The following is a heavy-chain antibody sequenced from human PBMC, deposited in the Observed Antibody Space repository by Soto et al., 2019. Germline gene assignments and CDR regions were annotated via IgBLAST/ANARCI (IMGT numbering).Heavy chain of an antibody. V-gene: IGHV1-69*02. D-gene: IGHD2-15*01. CDR1: GGTFSSYT. CDR2: IIPILGIA. Sequence: SVKVSCKASGGTFSSYTISWVRQAPGQGLEWMGRIIPILGIANYARKFQGRVTITADKSTSTAYMELSSLRSEDTAVYYCASPYCSGGSCYSYYYYYMDVWGKGTTVTVSS. CDR3: ASPYCSGGSCYSYYYYYMDV. J-gene: IGHJ6*03.